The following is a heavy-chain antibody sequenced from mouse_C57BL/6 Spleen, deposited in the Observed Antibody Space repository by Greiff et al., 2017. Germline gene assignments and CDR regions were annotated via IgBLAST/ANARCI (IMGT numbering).Heavy chain of an antibody. CDR1: GYAFSSSW. Sequence: QVQLKESGPELVKPGASVKISCKASGYAFSSSWMNWVKQRPGKGLEWIGRIYPGDGDTNYNGKFKGKATLTADKSSSTAYMQLSSLTSEDSAVYFCARDGYYRYYAMDYWGQGTSVTVSS. J-gene: IGHJ4*01. D-gene: IGHD2-3*01. V-gene: IGHV1-82*01. CDR2: IYPGDGDT. CDR3: ARDGYYRYYAMDY.